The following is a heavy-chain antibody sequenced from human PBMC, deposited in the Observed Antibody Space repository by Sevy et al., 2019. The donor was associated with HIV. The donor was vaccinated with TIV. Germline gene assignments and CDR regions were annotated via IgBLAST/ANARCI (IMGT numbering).Heavy chain of an antibody. V-gene: IGHV4-59*01. CDR1: GGSMNIYY. J-gene: IGHJ4*02. CDR3: ARVGFNWNDVDY. Sequence: SETLSLTCTVSGGSMNIYYWSWIRQPPGKVLEWIGYIYYSGSTNYSPSLKSRVTISVDTSKNQFSLKLRSVTAADTAVYYCARVGFNWNDVDYWGQGTLVTVSS. D-gene: IGHD1-20*01. CDR2: IYYSGST.